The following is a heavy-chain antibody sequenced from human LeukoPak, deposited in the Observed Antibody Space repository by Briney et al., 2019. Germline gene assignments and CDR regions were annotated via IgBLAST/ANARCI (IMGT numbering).Heavy chain of an antibody. CDR2: ISAYNGNT. CDR1: GYTFTSYG. V-gene: IGHV1-18*01. CDR3: ASSSSGWYPGSPDYYYYMDV. J-gene: IGHJ6*03. Sequence: ASVKVSCKASGYTFTSYGISWVRQAPGQGLEWMGWISAYNGNTNYAQKLQGRVTMTTDTSTSTAYMELRSLRSDDTAVYYCASSSSGWYPGSPDYYYYMDVWGKGTTVTISS. D-gene: IGHD6-19*01.